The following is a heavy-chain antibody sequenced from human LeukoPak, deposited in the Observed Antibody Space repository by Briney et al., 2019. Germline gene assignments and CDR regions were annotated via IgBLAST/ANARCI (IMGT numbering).Heavy chain of an antibody. CDR1: GYIFTTDY. J-gene: IGHJ4*02. V-gene: IGHV1-46*01. CDR3: TRDNSYWSFDY. Sequence: GASVKVSCKTPGYIFTTDYFHWVRQAPGQGLEWIGVVRPTGITTTYAQKFQGRVTMTRDTSTNTVYMELRSLASDDTAVYYCTRDNSYWSFDYWGQETLVTVSS. D-gene: IGHD3-10*01. CDR2: VRPTGITT.